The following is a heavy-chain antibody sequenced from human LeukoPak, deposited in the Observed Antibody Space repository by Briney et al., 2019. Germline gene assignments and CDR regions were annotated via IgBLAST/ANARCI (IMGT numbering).Heavy chain of an antibody. CDR1: GFTFDDYG. J-gene: IGHJ3*02. CDR3: ARLGSGSGYTHDAFDI. D-gene: IGHD3-22*01. CDR2: INWNGGST. V-gene: IGHV3-20*04. Sequence: GGSLSLSCAASGFTFDDYGMSWVRQPPGKGLEWASGINWNGGSTGYADSVKGRFTISRDNAKNSLYLQMNSLRAEDTALYYCARLGSGSGYTHDAFDIWGQGTMVTVSS.